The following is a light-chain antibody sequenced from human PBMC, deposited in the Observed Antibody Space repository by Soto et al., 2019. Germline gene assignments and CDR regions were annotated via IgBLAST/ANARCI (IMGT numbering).Light chain of an antibody. V-gene: IGKV1-12*01. CDR3: QQGDRFPLT. CDR1: QGVGTW. J-gene: IGKJ4*01. Sequence: DIQMTQSPSSVSASVGDRVTITCRASQGVGTWLAWFQQKPGEAPRLLIYTASTLHSGVPSRFSGSGSGTDFTLTITSLQPEDFATYYCQQGDRFPLTFGGGTTVEIK. CDR2: TAS.